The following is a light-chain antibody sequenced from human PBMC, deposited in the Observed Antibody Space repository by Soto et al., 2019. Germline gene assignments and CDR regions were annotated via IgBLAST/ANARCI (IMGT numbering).Light chain of an antibody. CDR2: EVS. J-gene: IGLJ1*01. CDR3: SSYSSTTARVYV. V-gene: IGLV2-14*01. CDR1: SSDVGGYNY. Sequence: QSALTQPASVSGSPGQSITISCTGTSSDVGGYNYVSWYQQHPGKAPKLIISEVSSRPSGVSNRFSGSKSSNTASLTISGLQAEDEGDYYSSSYSSTTARVYVFGTGTKLTVL.